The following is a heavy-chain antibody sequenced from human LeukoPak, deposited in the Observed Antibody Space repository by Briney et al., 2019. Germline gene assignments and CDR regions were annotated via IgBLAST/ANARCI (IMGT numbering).Heavy chain of an antibody. CDR2: FYASGTT. CDR1: GASISNYF. V-gene: IGHV4-4*07. CDR3: ARTHCGGGSCDTFDP. D-gene: IGHD2-21*01. J-gene: IGHJ5*02. Sequence: PSETLSLTCNVFGASISNYFWSWLRQPAGKGLEWIGRFYASGTTYYNPSLRSRVTLSMDTSKNHFSLKLTSVTAADTAVYYCARTHCGGGSCDTFDPWGQGTLATVSS.